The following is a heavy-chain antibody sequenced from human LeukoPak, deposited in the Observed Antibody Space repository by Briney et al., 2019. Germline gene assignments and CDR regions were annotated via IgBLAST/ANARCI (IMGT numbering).Heavy chain of an antibody. CDR2: VTSSSRTI. D-gene: IGHD2-21*02. J-gene: IGHJ4*02. Sequence: GGSLRLSCAASGFTFSSYSMNWVRQAPGKGPEWIAYVTSSSRTIYYADSVKGRFTISRDNAKSSLYLQLDSLRAEDTAVYYCGKSEVTIPDSHWGQGTPVTVSS. CDR3: GKSEVTIPDSH. V-gene: IGHV3-48*01. CDR1: GFTFSSYS.